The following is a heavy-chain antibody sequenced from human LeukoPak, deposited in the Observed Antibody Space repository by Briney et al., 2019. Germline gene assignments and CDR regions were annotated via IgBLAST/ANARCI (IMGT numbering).Heavy chain of an antibody. CDR3: AREWYCSGGSCYYYFDY. J-gene: IGHJ4*02. Sequence: HGESLRISCKGAGYSFTSYRISWVRQMPGKGLEWMGRIDRSDSYTNYSPSLQGHVTISADKSISTAYLQWSSLKASDTAMYYCAREWYCSGGSCYYYFDYWGQGTLVTVSS. V-gene: IGHV5-10-1*01. CDR1: GYSFTSYR. D-gene: IGHD2-15*01. CDR2: IDRSDSYT.